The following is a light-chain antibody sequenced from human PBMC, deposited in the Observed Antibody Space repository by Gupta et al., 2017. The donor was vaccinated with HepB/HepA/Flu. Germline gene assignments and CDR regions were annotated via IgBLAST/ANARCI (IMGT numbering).Light chain of an antibody. CDR2: DVD. CDR1: SSDVGGYNY. J-gene: IGLJ1*01. Sequence: QSALTQPRSVSGSPGQSVTISCTGTSSDVGGYNYVSWYQQHPSKPPKVMIYDVDNRPAGVPDRFSGSMSSNTASLTISVLHTEDEADYYSFSNSGSRYVFGTGTKVTVL. V-gene: IGLV2-11*01. CDR3: FSNSGSRYV.